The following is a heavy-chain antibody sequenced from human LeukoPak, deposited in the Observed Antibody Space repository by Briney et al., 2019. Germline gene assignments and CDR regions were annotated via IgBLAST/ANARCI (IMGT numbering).Heavy chain of an antibody. CDR3: ARLGMITFGGATDAFDI. D-gene: IGHD3-16*01. Sequence: SSETLSLTCTVSGGSISSYYWSWIRQPPGKGLEWIGYIYYSGSTNYNPSLKSRVTISVDTSKNQFSLKLSSVTAADTAVYYCARLGMITFGGATDAFDIWGQGTMVTVSS. CDR1: GGSISSYY. V-gene: IGHV4-59*08. CDR2: IYYSGST. J-gene: IGHJ3*02.